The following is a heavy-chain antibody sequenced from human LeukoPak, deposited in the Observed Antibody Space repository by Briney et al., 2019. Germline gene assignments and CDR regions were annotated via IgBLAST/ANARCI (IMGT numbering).Heavy chain of an antibody. CDR1: GGSISSHY. CDR2: IYYSGST. CDR3: ASYYDSSGYYNY. D-gene: IGHD3-22*01. Sequence: SETLSLTCTVSGGSISSHYWSWIRQPPGKGLEWIGYIYYSGSTNYNPSLKSRVTISVDTSKNQFSLKLSSVTVADTAVYYCASYYDSSGYYNYWGQGTLVTVSS. J-gene: IGHJ4*02. V-gene: IGHV4-59*11.